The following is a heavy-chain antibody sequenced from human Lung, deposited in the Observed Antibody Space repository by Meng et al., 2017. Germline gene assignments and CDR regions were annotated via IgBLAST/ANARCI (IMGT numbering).Heavy chain of an antibody. CDR1: GFTFSTYA. J-gene: IGHJ4*02. CDR2: ITGTGVGT. CDR3: ARERGTSDY. V-gene: IGHV3-23*04. D-gene: IGHD1-7*01. Sequence: VHVVDSGGGCDQPGGSLGLSCAAFGFTFSTYAMMWGRQALGKGLEWVSTITGTGVGTYYVDSVKGRFTISRDNSKNIMYLQMNSLRAEDTAVYYCARERGTSDYWGQGTLVTVSS.